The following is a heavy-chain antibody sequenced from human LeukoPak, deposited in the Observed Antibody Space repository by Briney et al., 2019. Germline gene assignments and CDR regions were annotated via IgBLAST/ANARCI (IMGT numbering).Heavy chain of an antibody. D-gene: IGHD6-13*01. J-gene: IGHJ5*01. V-gene: IGHV4-59*01. Sequence: PSETLSLTCTVSGGSISSYYWSWIRQPPGKGLEWIGYIYYSGSTNYNPSLKSRVTISVVTSKNQFSLKLSSVTAADTAVYYCARAYSSSWYYNWFDPWGQGTLVTVSS. CDR2: IYYSGST. CDR1: GGSISSYY. CDR3: ARAYSSSWYYNWFDP.